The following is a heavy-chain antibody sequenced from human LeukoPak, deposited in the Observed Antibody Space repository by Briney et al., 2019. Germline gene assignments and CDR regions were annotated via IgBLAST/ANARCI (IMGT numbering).Heavy chain of an antibody. Sequence: ASVKVSCKASGGTFSSYTISWVRQAPGQGLEWMGRIIPILGIANYAQKFQGRVTITADESTSTAYMELSSLRSEDTAVYYCARPSRGAVARSSLNYYYYMDVWGKGTTVTVSS. CDR1: GGTFSSYT. V-gene: IGHV1-69*02. CDR3: ARPSRGAVARSSLNYYYYMDV. J-gene: IGHJ6*03. D-gene: IGHD2-15*01. CDR2: IIPILGIA.